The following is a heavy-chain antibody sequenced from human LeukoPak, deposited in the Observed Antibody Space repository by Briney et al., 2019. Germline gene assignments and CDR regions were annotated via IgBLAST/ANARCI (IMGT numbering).Heavy chain of an antibody. CDR1: GFTVSSNY. CDR3: AKVSGGGLYYDGMDV. D-gene: IGHD1-14*01. V-gene: IGHV3-23*01. J-gene: IGHJ6*02. CDR2: ISGSGGTT. Sequence: GGSLRLSCAASGFTVSSNYMNWVRQAPGKGLEWVSVISGSGGTTYYADSVKGRFTISRDSSKNTLYLQMNSLRAEDTAVYYCAKVSGGGLYYDGMDVWGQGTTVTVSS.